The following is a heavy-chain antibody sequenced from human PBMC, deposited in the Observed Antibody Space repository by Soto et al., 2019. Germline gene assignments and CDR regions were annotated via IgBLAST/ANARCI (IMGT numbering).Heavy chain of an antibody. V-gene: IGHV3-73*02. CDR1: GFTFSGSA. D-gene: IGHD3-22*01. CDR2: IKTRSYSYAT. CDR3: ARLLARCDGYNSPPYYLDY. J-gene: IGHJ4*02. Sequence: EVQLVQSGGGLVQPGESVKLSCATSGFTFSGSAIHWVRQASGKGLEWIGRIKTRSYSYATAYTASVEGRFTISRDDSKNTAYLHMNSLKTEDTAVYYCARLLARCDGYNSPPYYLDYWGQGTLVTVSS.